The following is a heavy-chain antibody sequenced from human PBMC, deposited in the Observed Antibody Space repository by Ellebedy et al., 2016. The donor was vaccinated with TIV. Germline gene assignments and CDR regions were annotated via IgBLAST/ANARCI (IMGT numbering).Heavy chain of an antibody. D-gene: IGHD2-8*01. CDR3: ARSRGVSY. Sequence: GESLKISCAASGFTFSSYWMHWVRQAPGKGPECVANIKQDGSEKYYVDSVKGRFTISRDNAKNSLYLQMNSLRAEDTAVYFCARSRGVSYWGQGTLVTVSS. V-gene: IGHV3-7*03. CDR1: GFTFSSYW. CDR2: IKQDGSEK. J-gene: IGHJ4*02.